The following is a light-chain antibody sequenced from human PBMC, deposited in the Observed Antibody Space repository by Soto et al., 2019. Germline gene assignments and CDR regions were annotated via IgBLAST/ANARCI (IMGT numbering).Light chain of an antibody. V-gene: IGLV1-51*01. CDR3: GTRDNNLCTAV. Sequence: QSVLTPAPSVSAAPGQKVTISCSGSASSIGRNSLSWYRQFPGSSPMLVMYDNDKRPSGISARFSASKSDTSTTLGITGLHTGDEADYYCGTRDNNLCTAVFGYGPNATVL. CDR1: ASSIGRNS. CDR2: DND. J-gene: IGLJ1*01.